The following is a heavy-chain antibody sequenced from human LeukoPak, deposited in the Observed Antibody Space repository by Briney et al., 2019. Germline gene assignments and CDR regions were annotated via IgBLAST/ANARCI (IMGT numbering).Heavy chain of an antibody. V-gene: IGHV4-59*01. CDR1: GGSISSYY. D-gene: IGHD3-3*01. CDR2: IYYSGST. J-gene: IGHJ5*02. Sequence: SETLSLTCTVSGGSISSYYWSWLRQPPGKGLEWIGYIYYSGSTNYNPSLTSRVTISVDTSKNQFSLKLSSLTAADTAVYYCARDSRTTIFGVVSWWFDPWGQGTLVTVSS. CDR3: ARDSRTTIFGVVSWWFDP.